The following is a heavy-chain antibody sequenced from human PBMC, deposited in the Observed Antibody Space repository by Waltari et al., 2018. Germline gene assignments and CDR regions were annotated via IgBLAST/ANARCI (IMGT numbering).Heavy chain of an antibody. J-gene: IGHJ4*02. V-gene: IGHV4-61*09. CDR1: GGSISSGSYY. CDR2: IYTSGST. Sequence: QVQLQESGPGLVKPSQTLSLTCTVSGGSISSGSYYWSWIRQPAGKGLEWIGYIYTSGSTNYNPSLKSRVTISVDTSKNQFSLKLSSVTAADTAVYYCASLVNYYDSSGYAKYWGQGTLVTVSS. D-gene: IGHD3-22*01. CDR3: ASLVNYYDSSGYAKY.